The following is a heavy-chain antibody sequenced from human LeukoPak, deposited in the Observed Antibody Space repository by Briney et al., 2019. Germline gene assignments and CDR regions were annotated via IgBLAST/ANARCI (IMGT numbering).Heavy chain of an antibody. D-gene: IGHD2-2*01. J-gene: IGHJ5*02. V-gene: IGHV4-34*01. Sequence: PSETLSLTCAVYGGSFSGYYWSWIRQPPGKGLEWIGEINHSGSTNYNPSLKSRVTISVDTSKNQFSLKLSSVTAADTAVYYCAIRPLGYCSSTSCAGRYWFDPWGQGTLVTVSS. CDR2: INHSGST. CDR1: GGSFSGYY. CDR3: AIRPLGYCSSTSCAGRYWFDP.